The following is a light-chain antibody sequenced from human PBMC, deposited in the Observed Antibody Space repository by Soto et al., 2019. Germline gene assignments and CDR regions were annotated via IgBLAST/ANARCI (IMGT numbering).Light chain of an antibody. J-gene: IGKJ1*01. CDR3: QQYNSNSGT. Sequence: DIQMTQSPSTLSASVGDRVTTTCRASQSISNWLAWYQQKPGKAPKLLIYDASSLESGVPSRFSGSGSGTEFTLTINSLQPDDFATYYCQQYNSNSGTFGKGTKVDIK. CDR1: QSISNW. V-gene: IGKV1-5*01. CDR2: DAS.